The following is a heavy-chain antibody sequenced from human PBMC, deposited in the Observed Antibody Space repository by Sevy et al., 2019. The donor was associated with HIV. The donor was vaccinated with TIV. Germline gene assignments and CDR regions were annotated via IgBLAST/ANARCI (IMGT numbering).Heavy chain of an antibody. Sequence: GGSLRLSCAASGFTFSSYAMSWVRQAPGKGLEWVSAISGSGGSTYYADSGKGRFTISRDNSKNTLYLQMNSLRAEDTADNYWAKDRRATNSDYYYYGMDVWGQGTTVTVSS. CDR2: ISGSGGST. D-gene: IGHD1-26*01. V-gene: IGHV3-23*01. CDR1: GFTFSSYA. CDR3: AKDRRATNSDYYYYGMDV. J-gene: IGHJ6*02.